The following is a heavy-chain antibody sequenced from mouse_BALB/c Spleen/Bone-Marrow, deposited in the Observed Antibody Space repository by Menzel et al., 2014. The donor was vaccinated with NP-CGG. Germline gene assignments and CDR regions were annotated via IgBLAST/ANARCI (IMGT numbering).Heavy chain of an antibody. D-gene: IGHD2-4*01. CDR3: SREITRYAVDY. CDR1: GYAFTNYW. V-gene: IGHV1-54*01. CDR2: INPGSGGV. Sequence: VQLQQSGAELVRPGTSVKVSCKASGYAFTNYWLEWVKQRPGQGLEWIGVINPGSGGVNYNEKFKGMATLTADKSSSTACIQLSSLTSDDSAIYFCSREITRYAVDYWGQGTSVTVSS. J-gene: IGHJ4*01.